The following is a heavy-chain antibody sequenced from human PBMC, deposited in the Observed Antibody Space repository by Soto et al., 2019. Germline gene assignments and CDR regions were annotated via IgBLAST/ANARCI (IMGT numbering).Heavy chain of an antibody. D-gene: IGHD6-6*01. J-gene: IGHJ6*03. Sequence: GGSLRLSCAASGFSFSAYGMHWVRQAPGKGLEWVAVMSYDGNSKYSADSVKGRFTISRDNSQNTLYLQMNSLRSEDTAVYFCAKDYSSSSGGYYYYMDVWGKGTTVTVSS. V-gene: IGHV3-30*18. CDR1: GFSFSAYG. CDR2: MSYDGNSK. CDR3: AKDYSSSSGGYYYYMDV.